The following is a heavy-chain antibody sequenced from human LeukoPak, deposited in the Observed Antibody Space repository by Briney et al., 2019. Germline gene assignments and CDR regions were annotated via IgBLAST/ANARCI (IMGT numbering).Heavy chain of an antibody. J-gene: IGHJ4*02. CDR1: GSTFSDYH. CDR3: ARRVHSSSWSSYFDY. Sequence: ASVKVSCKASGSTFSDYHINWVRQASGQGPEWMGWINTKSGDAKYNQAFQGRVTMTRDTSISTAYMELNRLRSDDTAVYYCARRVHSSSWSSYFDYWGQETLVTVSS. D-gene: IGHD6-13*01. V-gene: IGHV1-2*02. CDR2: INTKSGDA.